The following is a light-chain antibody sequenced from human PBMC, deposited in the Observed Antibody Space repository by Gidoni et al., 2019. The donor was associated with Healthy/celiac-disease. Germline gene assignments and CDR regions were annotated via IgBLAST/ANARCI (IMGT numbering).Light chain of an antibody. J-gene: IGLJ2*01. Sequence: SYVLTQPPSVPVAPGPTARITCGGNNIGSKSVHWYQQKPGQAPVRVVYDDSDRPSGIPGRCSGSNSGNTATLTISRVEAGDEADYYGQVWDSSSVVFGGGTKLTVL. CDR1: NIGSKS. CDR2: DDS. V-gene: IGLV3-21*02. CDR3: QVWDSSSVV.